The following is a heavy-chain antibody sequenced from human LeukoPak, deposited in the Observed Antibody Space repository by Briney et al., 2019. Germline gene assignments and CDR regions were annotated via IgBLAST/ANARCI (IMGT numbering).Heavy chain of an antibody. CDR1: GGTFSSYA. D-gene: IGHD6-19*01. Sequence: SVKVSCKASGGTFSSYAISWVRQAPGQGLEWMGRIIPILGIANYAQKFQGRVTITRDTSASTAYMELSSLRSEDTAVYYCASEYSSGWYDYWGQGTLVTVSS. V-gene: IGHV1-69*04. CDR2: IIPILGIA. J-gene: IGHJ4*02. CDR3: ASEYSSGWYDY.